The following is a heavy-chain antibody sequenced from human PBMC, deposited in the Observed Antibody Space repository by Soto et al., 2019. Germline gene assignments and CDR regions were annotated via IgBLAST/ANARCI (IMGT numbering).Heavy chain of an antibody. Sequence: PWEPLSLTCTVSGGSMRNYFWTWIRQPPGKGLEWIGYIHYSGTTSFFPSYNPSLRSRVTISEDTSKNQFSLKLLSVTTADTAVYFCAAGDASSSNLATVYLYCRGQGNLVTV. CDR1: GGSMRNYF. CDR2: IHYSGTT. J-gene: IGHJ4*02. CDR3: AAGDASSSNLATVYLYC. D-gene: IGHD6-13*01. V-gene: IGHV4-59*01.